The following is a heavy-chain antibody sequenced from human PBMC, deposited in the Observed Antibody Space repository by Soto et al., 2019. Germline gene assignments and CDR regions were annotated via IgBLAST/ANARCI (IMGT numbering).Heavy chain of an antibody. J-gene: IGHJ6*02. CDR3: ASSYSNYALIDYYYYGMDV. CDR1: GYTFTSYA. D-gene: IGHD4-4*01. Sequence: ASVKVSCKASGYTFTSYAMHWVRQAPGQRLEWMGWINAGNGNAKYSQKFQGRVTITRDTSASTAYMELSSLRSEDTAVYYCASSYSNYALIDYYYYGMDVWGQGTTVTVSS. CDR2: INAGNGNA. V-gene: IGHV1-3*01.